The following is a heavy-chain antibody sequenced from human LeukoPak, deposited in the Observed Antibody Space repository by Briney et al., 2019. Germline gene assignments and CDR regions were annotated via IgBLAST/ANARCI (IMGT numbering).Heavy chain of an antibody. J-gene: IGHJ4*02. CDR2: ISSSSSTI. Sequence: GGSLRLSCAASGFTFSSYSMNCVRQAPGKGLEWVSYISSSSSTIYYADSVKGRFTISRDNAKNSLYLQMNSLRAEDTAVYYCARDRMGIAAAGTFDYWGQGTLVTVSS. V-gene: IGHV3-48*01. CDR1: GFTFSSYS. CDR3: ARDRMGIAAAGTFDY. D-gene: IGHD6-13*01.